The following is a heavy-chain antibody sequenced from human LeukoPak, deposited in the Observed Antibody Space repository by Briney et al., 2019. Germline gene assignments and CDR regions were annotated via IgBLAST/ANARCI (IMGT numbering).Heavy chain of an antibody. Sequence: PSETLSLTCTVSGGSISSSSYYWGWIRQPPGKGLEWIGYIYYSGSTNYNPSLKSRVTISVDTSKNQFSLKLSSVTAADTAVYYCARDRGELHYSSGWSHHFDYWGQGTLVTVSS. D-gene: IGHD6-19*01. CDR2: IYYSGST. J-gene: IGHJ4*02. V-gene: IGHV4-61*01. CDR1: GGSISSSSYY. CDR3: ARDRGELHYSSGWSHHFDY.